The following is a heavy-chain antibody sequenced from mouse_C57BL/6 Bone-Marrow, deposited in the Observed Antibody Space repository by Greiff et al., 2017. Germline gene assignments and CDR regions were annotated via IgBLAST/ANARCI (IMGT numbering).Heavy chain of an antibody. V-gene: IGHV1-69*01. D-gene: IGHD2-4*01. CDR3: ARRIYYEGPYYYAMDY. CDR1: GYTFTSYW. Sequence: QVQLQQPGAELVMPGASVKLSCKASGYTFTSYWMHWVKQRPGQGLEWIGEIDPSDSYTNYNQKFKGKSTLTVDKSSSTAYMQLSSLTSEDSAVYYGARRIYYEGPYYYAMDYWGQGTSVTVSS. CDR2: IDPSDSYT. J-gene: IGHJ4*01.